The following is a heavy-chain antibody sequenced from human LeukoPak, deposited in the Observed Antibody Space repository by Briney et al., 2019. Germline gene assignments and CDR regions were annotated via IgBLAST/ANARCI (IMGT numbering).Heavy chain of an antibody. CDR2: TSYDGSNK. J-gene: IGHJ3*02. Sequence: GGSLRLSCAASGFTFSSYAMHWVRQAPGKGLEWVAVTSYDGSNKYYADSVKGRFTISRDNSKNTLYLQMNSLRAEDTAVYYCARDQITMIVANGVDAFDIWGQGTMVTVSS. V-gene: IGHV3-30-3*01. CDR1: GFTFSSYA. D-gene: IGHD3-22*01. CDR3: ARDQITMIVANGVDAFDI.